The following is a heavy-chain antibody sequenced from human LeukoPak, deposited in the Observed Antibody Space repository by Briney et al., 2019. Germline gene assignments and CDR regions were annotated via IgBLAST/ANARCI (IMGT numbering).Heavy chain of an antibody. V-gene: IGHV4-39*01. CDR2: VSYSGTT. J-gene: IGHJ4*02. CDR3: ATFRYNWNYVGFFDY. Sequence: SETLSLTCTVSGGSINNRIYYWSWIRQLPGKGLEWIGTVSYSGTTYYTPSLKSRVTISVDTSKNQFSLKLSSVTAADTAVYYCATFRYNWNYVGFFDYWGQGTLVTVSS. CDR1: GGSINNRIYY. D-gene: IGHD1-7*01.